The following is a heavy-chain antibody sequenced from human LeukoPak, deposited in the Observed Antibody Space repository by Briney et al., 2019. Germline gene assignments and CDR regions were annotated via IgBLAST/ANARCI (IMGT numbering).Heavy chain of an antibody. CDR2: IYTSGST. Sequence: SETLSLTCTVSGGSISSGSYYWSWIRQPAGKGLEWIGRIYTSGSTNYNPSLKSRVTISVDTSKNQFSLKLSSVTAADTAVYYYARGLVGPYYWGQGTLVTVSS. CDR3: ARGLVGPYY. CDR1: GGSISSGSYY. J-gene: IGHJ4*02. V-gene: IGHV4-61*02. D-gene: IGHD1-26*01.